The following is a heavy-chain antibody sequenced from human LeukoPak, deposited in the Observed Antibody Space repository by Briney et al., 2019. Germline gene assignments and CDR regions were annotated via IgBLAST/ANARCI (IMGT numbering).Heavy chain of an antibody. CDR1: GFTFSNAW. CDR3: TTGPMVRGIIRD. CDR2: IKSKTDGGTT. D-gene: IGHD3-10*01. Sequence: GGSLRLSCAASGFTFSNAWMGWVRQAPGKGLEWVGRIKSKTDGGTTDYAAPVKGRFTISRDDSKNTLYLQMNSLKTEDTAVYYCTTGPMVRGIIRDWGQGTLVTVSS. J-gene: IGHJ4*02. V-gene: IGHV3-15*01.